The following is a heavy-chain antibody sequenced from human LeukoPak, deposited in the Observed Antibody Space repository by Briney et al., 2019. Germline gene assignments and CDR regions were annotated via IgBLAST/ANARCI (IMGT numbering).Heavy chain of an antibody. CDR2: IYSGGST. J-gene: IGHJ3*02. CDR3: ARDLSNI. Sequence: GGSLRLSCAASGFTFSNSWMSWVRQAPGKGLEWVSVIYSGGSTYYADSVKGRFTISRDNSKNTLYLQMNSLRAEDTAVYYCARDLSNIWGQGTMVTVSS. V-gene: IGHV3-53*01. D-gene: IGHD2-2*01. CDR1: GFTFSNSW.